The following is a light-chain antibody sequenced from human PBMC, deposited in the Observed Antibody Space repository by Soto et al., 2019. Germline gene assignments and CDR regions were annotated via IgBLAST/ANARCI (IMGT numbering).Light chain of an antibody. Sequence: QSALTQPASVSGSAGQSISISCTGTSSDVGGYNYVSWYQQQPGKAPKLMIYEVSSRPSGVSDRFSGSKSGNTASLTISGLQAEDEADYYCSSYTSSTPYVFGTGTKVTVL. CDR1: SSDVGGYNY. CDR2: EVS. CDR3: SSYTSSTPYV. J-gene: IGLJ1*01. V-gene: IGLV2-14*01.